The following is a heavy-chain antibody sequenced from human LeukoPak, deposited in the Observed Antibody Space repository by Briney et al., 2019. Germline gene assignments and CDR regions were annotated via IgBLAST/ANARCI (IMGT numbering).Heavy chain of an antibody. Sequence: PGGSLRLSCAASGFSLINYWMSWVRQAGKGLEWVANIKQDGSETYYVDSVKGRFTISGDNPKNSLYLEMNSLRAEDTAVYYCARGGFYPDYWGQGTLVTVSS. D-gene: IGHD3-3*01. V-gene: IGHV3-7*01. CDR2: IKQDGSET. J-gene: IGHJ4*02. CDR3: ARGGFYPDY. CDR1: GFSLINYW.